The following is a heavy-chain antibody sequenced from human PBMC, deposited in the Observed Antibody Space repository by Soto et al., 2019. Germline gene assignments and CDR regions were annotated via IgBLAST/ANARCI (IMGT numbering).Heavy chain of an antibody. CDR3: ARGPEYSSSSWGYCFDY. D-gene: IGHD6-6*01. J-gene: IGHJ4*02. Sequence: GGSLRLSCAASGFTFSSYGMHWVRQAPGKGLEWVAVIWYDGSNKYYADSVKGRFTISRDNSKNTLYLQMNSLRAEDTAVYYCARGPEYSSSSWGYCFDYWGQGTLVTVSS. V-gene: IGHV3-33*08. CDR1: GFTFSSYG. CDR2: IWYDGSNK.